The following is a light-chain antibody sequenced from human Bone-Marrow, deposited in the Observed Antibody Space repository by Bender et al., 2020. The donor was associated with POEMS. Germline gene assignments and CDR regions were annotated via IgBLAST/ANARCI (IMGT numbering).Light chain of an antibody. CDR2: DVS. Sequence: QSGLTQPASVSGSPGQSIAISCTGSRSDVGGYTYVSWYQQYPGKAPKLIIFDVSIRPSGISTRFSGSTSGTTVTLTISGVQAEDEADYYCQSTDRSRNSVVFGGGTKLTVL. V-gene: IGLV2-14*01. J-gene: IGLJ2*01. CDR1: RSDVGGYTY. CDR3: QSTDRSRNSVV.